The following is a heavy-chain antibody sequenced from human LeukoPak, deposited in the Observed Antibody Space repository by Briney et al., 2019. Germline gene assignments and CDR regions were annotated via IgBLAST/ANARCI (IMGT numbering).Heavy chain of an antibody. CDR3: ARGQDDRSGTFDY. Sequence: SETLSLTCTVSGDSVSSGSYYLSLIRQPPGKGLDWIAYMSPSGTTNYNPSLKSRVTTSVDTSRTQFSLRLSSVTAADTAVYYCARGQDDRSGTFDYWGQGTLVTVSS. V-gene: IGHV4-61*01. CDR1: GDSVSSGSYY. D-gene: IGHD3-22*01. J-gene: IGHJ4*02. CDR2: MSPSGTT.